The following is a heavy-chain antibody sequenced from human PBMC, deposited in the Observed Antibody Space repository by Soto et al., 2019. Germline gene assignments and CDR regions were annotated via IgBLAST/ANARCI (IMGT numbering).Heavy chain of an antibody. J-gene: IGHJ2*01. CDR1: GFTVTNKY. CDR3: ARVDYGDYGWYFDL. D-gene: IGHD4-17*01. Sequence: EVQLVESGGNLIQPGGSLRLSCAASGFTVTNKYMTWVRQAPGKGLEWVSLIYSGGATSYADSVKGRFTISRDNSKDILYLQVNSLRAEDTAVYYCARVDYGDYGWYFDLWGRGPLVTVSS. V-gene: IGHV3-53*01. CDR2: IYSGGAT.